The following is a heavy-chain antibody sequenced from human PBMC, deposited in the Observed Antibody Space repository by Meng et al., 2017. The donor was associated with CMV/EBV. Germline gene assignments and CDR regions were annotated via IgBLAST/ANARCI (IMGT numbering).Heavy chain of an antibody. D-gene: IGHD1-26*01. CDR1: GFTFSSYW. CDR3: AREFRNGSYLRHWYFDL. Sequence: GESLNISCAASGFTFSSYWMSWVRQAPGKGLEWVANIKQDGSEKYYVDSVKGRSTISRDNAKNSLYLQMNSLRAEDTAVYYCAREFRNGSYLRHWYFDLWGRGTLVTVS. V-gene: IGHV3-7*01. J-gene: IGHJ2*01. CDR2: IKQDGSEK.